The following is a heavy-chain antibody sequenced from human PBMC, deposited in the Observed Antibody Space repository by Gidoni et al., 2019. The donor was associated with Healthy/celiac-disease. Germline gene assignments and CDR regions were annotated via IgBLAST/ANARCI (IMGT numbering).Heavy chain of an antibody. CDR1: GFTFSKAW. CDR2: IKSKTDGGTT. D-gene: IGHD2-2*01. CDR3: TTDRGGYCSSTSCHYYYYYYMDV. Sequence: EVQLVESGGGLVKPGGSLRLSCAASGFTFSKAWLSWVLQAPGAGKGLEWVGRIKSKTDGGTTDYAAPVKGRFTISRDDSKNTLYLQMNSLKTEDTAVYYCTTDRGGYCSSTSCHYYYYYYMDVWGKGTTVTVSS. J-gene: IGHJ6*03. V-gene: IGHV3-15*01.